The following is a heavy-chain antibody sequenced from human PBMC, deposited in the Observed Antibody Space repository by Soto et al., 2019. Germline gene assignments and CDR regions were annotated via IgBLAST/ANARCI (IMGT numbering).Heavy chain of an antibody. V-gene: IGHV3-23*01. CDR3: GNGRGAVVAPRFDP. D-gene: IGHD2-21*01. J-gene: IGHJ5*02. CDR2: ISGSGVDT. Sequence: VGSLRLSCAASGFTFSSYFMTSVRQGPRKALDWVSGISGSGVDTYYSESVKGRFTISRDNSKNTLYLQMNRLGAEDTAVYYCGNGRGAVVAPRFDPWGQGTLVTVSS. CDR1: GFTFSSYF.